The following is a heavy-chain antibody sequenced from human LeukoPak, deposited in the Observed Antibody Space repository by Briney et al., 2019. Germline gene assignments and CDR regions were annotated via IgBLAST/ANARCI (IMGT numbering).Heavy chain of an antibody. CDR3: VRDEDYAFDS. J-gene: IGHJ4*02. CDR1: GFTPTSYT. Sequence: PGGSLRLSCAASGFTPTSYTMNWVRQAAGKGLEWVSHIRSTNSIVYYADSVKGRFTISRDNVKNSLFLEINSLTDEDTAVYYCVRDEDYAFDSWGQGTLVTVSS. V-gene: IGHV3-48*02. D-gene: IGHD4-17*01. CDR2: IRSTNSIV.